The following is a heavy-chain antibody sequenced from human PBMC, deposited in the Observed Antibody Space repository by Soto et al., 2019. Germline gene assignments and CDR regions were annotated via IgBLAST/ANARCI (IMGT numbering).Heavy chain of an antibody. D-gene: IGHD2-2*01. J-gene: IGHJ6*02. CDR1: GFTFSNFE. Sequence: GGSLRLSCAASGFTFSNFEMHWVRQAPGKGLEWVSYINTAGSTKYYAESVKGRFTISRDNARNSLFLQMNSLRAEDTAVYYCARAECSNPNGLTDYYSYGLDVWGQGTTVTVSS. CDR3: ARAECSNPNGLTDYYSYGLDV. V-gene: IGHV3-48*03. CDR2: INTAGSTK.